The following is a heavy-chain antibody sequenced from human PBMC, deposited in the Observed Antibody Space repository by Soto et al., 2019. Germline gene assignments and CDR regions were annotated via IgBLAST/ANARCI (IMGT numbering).Heavy chain of an antibody. CDR3: ARRGDGMDV. Sequence: QVQLVQSGAEEKKPGASVKVSCKASGYTFTNYAIHWVRQAPGQRLEWMRWINVGNGNTKYSQKFQGRVTFTRDTSASTADRELSRLRSEDTAVYYCARRGDGMDVWGQGTTVTVYS. D-gene: IGHD3-10*01. CDR2: INVGNGNT. CDR1: GYTFTNYA. J-gene: IGHJ6*02. V-gene: IGHV1-3*05.